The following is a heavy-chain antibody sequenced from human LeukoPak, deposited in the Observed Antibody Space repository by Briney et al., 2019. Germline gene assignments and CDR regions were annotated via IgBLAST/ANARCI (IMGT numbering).Heavy chain of an antibody. D-gene: IGHD5-12*01. Sequence: GSLRLSCAASGFTFSNYWMSWVRQAPGKGLGWVAHINQDGSEEHYMDSVKARFIISRGNAKNSLSLQMDSLRAEDTAVYYCVRDGGVSGYDLLDYWGQGTLVIVSS. CDR2: INQDGSEE. J-gene: IGHJ4*02. CDR3: VRDGGVSGYDLLDY. V-gene: IGHV3-7*01. CDR1: GFTFSNYW.